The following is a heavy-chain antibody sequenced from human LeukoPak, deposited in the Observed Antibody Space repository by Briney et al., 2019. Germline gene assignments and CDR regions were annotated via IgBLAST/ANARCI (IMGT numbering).Heavy chain of an antibody. D-gene: IGHD3-16*01. Sequence: PGGSLRHSCEASGFPSSSYWMSWVRRAPGKGLEWVANIKQDGSDKYYVDSVKGRFTISRDNAKNSLYLQMNSLRAEDTAVYYCARDRFMDYWGRGTLVTVSS. CDR2: IKQDGSDK. V-gene: IGHV3-7*05. CDR1: GFPSSSYW. J-gene: IGHJ4*02. CDR3: ARDRFMDY.